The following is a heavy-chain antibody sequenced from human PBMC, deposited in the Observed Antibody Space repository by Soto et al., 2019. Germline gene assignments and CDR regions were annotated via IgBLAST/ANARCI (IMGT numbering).Heavy chain of an antibody. Sequence: ASVKVSCKASGGTFSSYAISWVRQAPGQGLEWMGGIIPIFGTANYAQKFQGRVTITADESTSTAYMELSSLRSEDTAVYYCARDHCSRTSCSIYYYYYGMDVRGQGTTVTVSS. CDR1: GGTFSSYA. D-gene: IGHD2-2*01. CDR3: ARDHCSRTSCSIYYYYYGMDV. CDR2: IIPIFGTA. V-gene: IGHV1-69*13. J-gene: IGHJ6*02.